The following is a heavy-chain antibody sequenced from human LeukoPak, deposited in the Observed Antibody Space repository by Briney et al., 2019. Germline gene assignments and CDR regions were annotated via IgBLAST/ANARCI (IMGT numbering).Heavy chain of an antibody. V-gene: IGHV4-39*03. CDR2: IYHSGST. CDR1: GGSISSYY. CDR3: HYYDSSGSGY. J-gene: IGHJ4*02. D-gene: IGHD3-22*01. Sequence: SETLSLTCTVSGGSISSYYWGWIRQPPGKGLEWIGSIYHSGSTYYNPSLKSRVSISVDTSKNQFSLKLSSVTAADTAVYYSHYYDSSGSGYWGQGTLVTVSS.